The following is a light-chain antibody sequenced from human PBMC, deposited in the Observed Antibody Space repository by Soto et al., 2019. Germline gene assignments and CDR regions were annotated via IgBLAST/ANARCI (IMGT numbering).Light chain of an antibody. J-gene: IGKJ1*01. V-gene: IGKV3-11*01. Sequence: EIVLTQSPATLSVPPGETATLSCRASQSVNNYLACDQQKPGQAPRLLMYDPSNMATGIPARFSGSGSGTDFTLTISSLEPEDFAVYYCQQRSIRPVTLGQGTKVEIK. CDR1: QSVNNY. CDR3: QQRSIRPVT. CDR2: DPS.